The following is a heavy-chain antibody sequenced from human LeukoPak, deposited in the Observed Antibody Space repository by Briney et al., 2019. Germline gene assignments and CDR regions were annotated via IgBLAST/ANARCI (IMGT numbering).Heavy chain of an antibody. V-gene: IGHV4-4*07. Sequence: SETLSLTCTVSSGSISSYYWSWIRQPAGKGLEWIGRIYTSGSTNYNPSLRSRVTMSVDTSKNQFSLKLSSVTAADTAVYYCASALEARDAFDIWGQGTMVTVSS. CDR1: SGSISSYY. J-gene: IGHJ3*02. CDR3: ASALEARDAFDI. CDR2: IYTSGST.